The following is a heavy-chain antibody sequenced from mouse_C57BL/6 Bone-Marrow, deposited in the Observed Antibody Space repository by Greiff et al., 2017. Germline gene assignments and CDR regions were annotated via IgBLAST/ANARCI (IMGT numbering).Heavy chain of an antibody. CDR2: IYPENGDT. J-gene: IGHJ3*01. V-gene: IGHV14-4*01. Sequence: VQLQQSGAELVRPGASVKFSCTASGFNFKDDYMHWVKQRPEHGLEWIGWIYPENGDTENASKFQGKATITADTSSNTAYLQLSSLTSEDSAVYDCATEDYDGVWFAYGDQGNLVTVSA. D-gene: IGHD2-4*01. CDR3: ATEDYDGVWFAY. CDR1: GFNFKDDY.